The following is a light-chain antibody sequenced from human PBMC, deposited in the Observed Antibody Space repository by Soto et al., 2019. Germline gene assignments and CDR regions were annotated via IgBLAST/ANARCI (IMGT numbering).Light chain of an antibody. Sequence: DIQMTQSPSSLSASVGDRITITCRASQSPSNYLNWYQQKPGTAPKLLISGTSSLQSGVPSRFSGTGSGTDFTLTISILQPEDIATYYCQQSYSLPITFGQGTRLEIK. CDR3: QQSYSLPIT. CDR1: QSPSNY. CDR2: GTS. V-gene: IGKV1-39*01. J-gene: IGKJ5*01.